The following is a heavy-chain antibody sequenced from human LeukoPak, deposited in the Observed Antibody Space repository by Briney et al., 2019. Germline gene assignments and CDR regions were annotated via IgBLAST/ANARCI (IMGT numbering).Heavy chain of an antibody. Sequence: GGSLRLSCAASGFTFSSYNMNWVRQAPGKGLEWVSAISGSGGSTYYADSVKGRFTISRVNSKNTLYLQMNSLRAEDTAVYYCAKAWKSGNFEDYWGQGTLVTVSS. CDR2: ISGSGGST. V-gene: IGHV3-23*01. CDR3: AKAWKSGNFEDY. J-gene: IGHJ4*02. CDR1: GFTFSSYN. D-gene: IGHD1-26*01.